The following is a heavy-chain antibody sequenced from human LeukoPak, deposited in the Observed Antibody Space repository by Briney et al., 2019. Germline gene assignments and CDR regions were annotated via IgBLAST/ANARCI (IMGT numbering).Heavy chain of an antibody. V-gene: IGHV4-59*01. D-gene: IGHD6-13*01. J-gene: IGHJ5*02. Sequence: TSETLSLTCTVSGGSISSYYWSWIRQPPGKGLEWIGYIYYSGSTNYNPSLKSRVTISVDTSKNQFSLKLSSVTAADTAVYYCARGIVFIAAAGTREGNWFDPWGQGTLVTVSS. CDR1: GGSISSYY. CDR2: IYYSGST. CDR3: ARGIVFIAAAGTREGNWFDP.